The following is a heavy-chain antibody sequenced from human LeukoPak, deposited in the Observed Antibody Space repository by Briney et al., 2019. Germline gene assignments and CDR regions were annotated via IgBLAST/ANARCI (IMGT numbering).Heavy chain of an antibody. J-gene: IGHJ4*02. CDR1: GFTFSSYS. V-gene: IGHV3-21*01. D-gene: IGHD5-12*01. Sequence: GGSLRLSCAASGFTFSSYSMNWVRQAPGEGLEWVSSISSSSSYIYYADSVKGRFTISRDNAKNSLYLQMNSLRAEDTAVYYCARDLIVATETWGQGTLVTVSS. CDR3: ARDLIVATET. CDR2: ISSSSSYI.